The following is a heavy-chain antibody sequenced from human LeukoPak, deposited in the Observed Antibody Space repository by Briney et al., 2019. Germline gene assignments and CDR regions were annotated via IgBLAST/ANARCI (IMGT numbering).Heavy chain of an antibody. J-gene: IGHJ5*02. CDR1: GFTFSSYE. V-gene: IGHV3-48*03. D-gene: IGHD2-15*01. Sequence: GGSLRLSCAASGFTFSSYEMNWVRQAPGKGLEWVSYISSSGSTIYYADSVKGRFTISRDNAKNSLYLQMNSLRAEDTAVYYCARDPGGLYCSGGRCYSDWFDPWGQGTLVTVSS. CDR3: ARDPGGLYCSGGRCYSDWFDP. CDR2: ISSSGSTI.